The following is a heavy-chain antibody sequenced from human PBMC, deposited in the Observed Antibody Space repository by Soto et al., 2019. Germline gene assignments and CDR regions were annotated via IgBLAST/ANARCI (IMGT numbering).Heavy chain of an antibody. CDR3: ASTDYDILTGYYRSFDNLDAFDI. V-gene: IGHV3-66*01. CDR1: GFTVSSNY. D-gene: IGHD3-9*01. J-gene: IGHJ3*02. Sequence: GGSLRLSCAASGFTVSSNYMSWVRQAPGKGLEWVSVIYSGGSTYYADSVKGRFTISRDNSKNTLYLQMNSLRAEDTAVYYCASTDYDILTGYYRSFDNLDAFDIWGQGTMVTVS. CDR2: IYSGGST.